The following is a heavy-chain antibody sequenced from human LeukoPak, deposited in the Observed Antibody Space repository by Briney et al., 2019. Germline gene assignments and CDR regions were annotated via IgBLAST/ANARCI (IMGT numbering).Heavy chain of an antibody. Sequence: GGSLRLSCAASGFTFISYAMSWVRQAPGKGLEWVSTISGSGESTYADSVKGRFTISRDNSKNTLYLQMNSLIAEDTAVYYWAKLGGRYSGWFDPWGQGTLVIVSS. CDR1: GFTFISYA. D-gene: IGHD5-12*01. CDR2: ISGSGEST. V-gene: IGHV3-23*01. J-gene: IGHJ5*02. CDR3: AKLGGRYSGWFDP.